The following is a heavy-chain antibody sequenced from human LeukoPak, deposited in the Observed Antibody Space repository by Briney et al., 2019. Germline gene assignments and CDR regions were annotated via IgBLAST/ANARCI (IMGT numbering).Heavy chain of an antibody. CDR2: IYHSGST. D-gene: IGHD3-3*01. V-gene: IGHV4-30-2*01. J-gene: IGHJ5*02. CDR3: ARGYGDFWSGYYSPNFNWFDP. CDR1: GGSISSGGYS. Sequence: SETLSLTCTVSGGSISSGGYSWSWIRQPPGKGLEWIGYIYHSGSTYYNPSLKSRVTISVDRSKNQFSLKLSSVTAADTAVYYCARGYGDFWSGYYSPNFNWFDPWGQGTLVTVSS.